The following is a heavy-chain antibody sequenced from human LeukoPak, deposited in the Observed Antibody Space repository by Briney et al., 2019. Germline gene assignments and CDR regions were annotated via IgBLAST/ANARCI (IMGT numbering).Heavy chain of an antibody. Sequence: SETLSLTCTVSGGSISSYYWSWIRQPPGKGLEWIGYIYYSGSTNYNPSLKSRVTISVDTSKNQFSLKLSSVTAADTAIYYCARVSQYYDGSGYSYAFDIWGQGTMVTVSS. CDR3: ARVSQYYDGSGYSYAFDI. D-gene: IGHD3-22*01. CDR2: IYYSGST. J-gene: IGHJ3*02. CDR1: GGSISSYY. V-gene: IGHV4-59*12.